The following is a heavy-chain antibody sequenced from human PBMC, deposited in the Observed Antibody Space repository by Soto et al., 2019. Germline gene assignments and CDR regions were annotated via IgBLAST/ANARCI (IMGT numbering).Heavy chain of an antibody. D-gene: IGHD6-19*01. J-gene: IGHJ3*02. CDR2: IIPIFGTA. CDR3: ARAPGSSGWYGGAFDI. V-gene: IGHV1-69*13. CDR1: FGIVRIYA. Sequence: ASAQVSCKASFGIVRIYAISWVRQAPGQGLEWMGGIIPIFGTANYAQKFQGRVTITADESTSTAYMELSSLRSEDTAVYYCARAPGSSGWYGGAFDIWGQGTMVTVSS.